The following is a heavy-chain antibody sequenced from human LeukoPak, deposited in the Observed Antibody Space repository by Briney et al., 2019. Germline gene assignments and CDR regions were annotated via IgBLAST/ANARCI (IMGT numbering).Heavy chain of an antibody. J-gene: IGHJ4*02. Sequence: SVTVSCKASGFTFTNSAVQWVRQARGQRLEWIGWIVVGSGNTNYAQKFQERVTITRDMSTSTAYMELSSLRSEDTAVYYCAADGRYCSSTSCPKWGQGTLVTVSS. CDR3: AADGRYCSSTSCPK. V-gene: IGHV1-58*01. D-gene: IGHD2-2*01. CDR1: GFTFTNSA. CDR2: IVVGSGNT.